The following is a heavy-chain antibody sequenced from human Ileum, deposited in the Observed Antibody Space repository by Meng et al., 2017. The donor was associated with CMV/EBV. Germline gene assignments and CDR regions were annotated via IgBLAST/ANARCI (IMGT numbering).Heavy chain of an antibody. V-gene: IGHV1-69*05. J-gene: IGHJ5*02. CDR3: ARSRLRLYNWFDP. CDR1: AGTFSSYA. CDR2: IIPIFGTA. D-gene: IGHD4-17*01. Sequence: ASAGTFSSYAISWVRQSPGQGLEWMGGIIPIFGTANYAQKFQGRVTITTDESTSTAYMELSSLRSEDTAVYYCARSRLRLYNWFDPWGQGTLVTVSS.